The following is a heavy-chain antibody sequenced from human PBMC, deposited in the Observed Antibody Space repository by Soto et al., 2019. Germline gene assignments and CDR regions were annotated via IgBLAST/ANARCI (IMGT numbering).Heavy chain of an antibody. Sequence: PSETVALTGSVSGGSVSSGDYYWTWIRRPPGEGLERLGFIYFNGGTNYNPSLKTRVSISSYTPSNPFSLRLTSLPAAHTPVYFCSTDRPRTIYDSDYYYYGLDVCGQGTTGTVS. D-gene: IGHD3-3*01. J-gene: IGHJ6*02. CDR1: GGSVSSGDYY. CDR2: IYFNGGT. CDR3: STDRPRTIYDSDYYYYGLDV. V-gene: IGHV4-61*08.